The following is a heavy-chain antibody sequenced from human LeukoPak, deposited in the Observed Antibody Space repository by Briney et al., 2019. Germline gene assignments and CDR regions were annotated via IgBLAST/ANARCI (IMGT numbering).Heavy chain of an antibody. J-gene: IGHJ4*02. D-gene: IGHD6-19*01. CDR2: IYHSGST. V-gene: IGHV4-4*02. CDR1: GGSISSAYW. Sequence: SETLSLTCTVSGGSISSAYWWSWVRQPPGKGLEWIGEIYHSGSTNYNPSLKSRVTLSVDESKNQFSLKLSSVTAADTAVYYCARELTSGLYYFDYWGQGTLVTVS. CDR3: ARELTSGLYYFDY.